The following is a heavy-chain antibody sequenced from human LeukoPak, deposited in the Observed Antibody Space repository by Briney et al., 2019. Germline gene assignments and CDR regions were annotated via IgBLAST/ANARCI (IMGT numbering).Heavy chain of an antibody. CDR3: ARAPPAAGTGGYFDY. CDR1: GFTFSSYD. Sequence: GGSLRLSCAASGFTFSSYDMHWVRQATGKGLEWVSGIGFAGDTYYPGSVKGRFTISRENAKNLLYLQMNSLRAGDTAVYYCARAPPAAGTGGYFDYWGQGTLVTVSS. V-gene: IGHV3-13*04. CDR2: IGFAGDT. J-gene: IGHJ4*02. D-gene: IGHD6-13*01.